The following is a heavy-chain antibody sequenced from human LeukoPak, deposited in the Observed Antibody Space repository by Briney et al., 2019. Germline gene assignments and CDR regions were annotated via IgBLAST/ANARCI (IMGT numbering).Heavy chain of an antibody. Sequence: GGSLRLSCAASGFTFDDYGMSWVRQAPGKGLEWVSGINWNGGSTGYADSVKGRFTISRDNAKNSLFLQMNRLSDEDTAVYYCAREGSMVPGVMFDYWGQGILVTVSS. CDR2: INWNGGST. CDR1: GFTFDDYG. J-gene: IGHJ4*02. V-gene: IGHV3-20*04. CDR3: AREGSMVPGVMFDY. D-gene: IGHD3-10*01.